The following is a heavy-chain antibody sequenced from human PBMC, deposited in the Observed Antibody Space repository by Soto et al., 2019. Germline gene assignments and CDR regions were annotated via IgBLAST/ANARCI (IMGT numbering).Heavy chain of an antibody. J-gene: IGHJ4*02. CDR2: IYYSGST. D-gene: IGHD4-4*01. Sequence: SETLSLTCTVSGGSISSYYWSWIRQPPGKGLEWIGYIYYSGSTNYNPSLKSRVTISVDTSKNQFSLKLSSVTAADTAVYYCARHSDYRYYFDYWGQGTLVTVSS. CDR3: ARHSDYRYYFDY. CDR1: GGSISSYY. V-gene: IGHV4-59*01.